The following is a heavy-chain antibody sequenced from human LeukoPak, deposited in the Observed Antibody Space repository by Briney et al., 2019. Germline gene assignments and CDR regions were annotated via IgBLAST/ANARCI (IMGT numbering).Heavy chain of an antibody. V-gene: IGHV1-18*01. D-gene: IGHD3-3*01. CDR1: GYTFTSYG. Sequence: ASVKVSCXASGYTFTSYGISWVRRAPGQGLEWMGWISAYNGNTNYAQKLQGRVTMTTDTSTSTAYMELRSLRSDDTAVYYCARSSITIFGVVTNFDYWGQGTLVTVSS. J-gene: IGHJ4*02. CDR2: ISAYNGNT. CDR3: ARSSITIFGVVTNFDY.